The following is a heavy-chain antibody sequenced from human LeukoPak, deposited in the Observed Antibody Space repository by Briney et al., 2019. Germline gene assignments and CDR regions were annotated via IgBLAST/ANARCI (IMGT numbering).Heavy chain of an antibody. Sequence: SETLSLTCAVYGGSFSGYYWSWIRQPPGKGLEWIGEINHSGSTNYNPSLKSRVTISVDTSKNQFSLKLSSVTAADTAVYCCARNRQWPDYYYYMDVWGKGTTVTVSS. CDR2: INHSGST. CDR3: ARNRQWPDYYYYMDV. D-gene: IGHD6-19*01. J-gene: IGHJ6*03. V-gene: IGHV4-34*01. CDR1: GGSFSGYY.